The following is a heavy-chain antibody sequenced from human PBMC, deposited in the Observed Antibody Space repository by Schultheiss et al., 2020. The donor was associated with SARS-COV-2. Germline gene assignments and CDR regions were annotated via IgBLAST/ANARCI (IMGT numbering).Heavy chain of an antibody. CDR1: GGSISSSRYY. Sequence: SQTLSLTCTVSGGSISSSRYYWGWLRQPPGKGLEWIGSIYTSGSTNYNPTLKSRVTMSVDTYKNQFSLKLSSVTDADTAVYYCARGHIGYSSSWYYFDYWGQGTRVTVSS. CDR3: ARGHIGYSSSWYYFDY. D-gene: IGHD6-13*01. J-gene: IGHJ4*02. V-gene: IGHV4-39*07. CDR2: IYTSGST.